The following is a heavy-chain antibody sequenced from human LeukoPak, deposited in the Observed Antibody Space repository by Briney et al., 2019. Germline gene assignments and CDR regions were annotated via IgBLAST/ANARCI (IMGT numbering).Heavy chain of an antibody. J-gene: IGHJ4*02. V-gene: IGHV4-39*01. Sequence: TSETLSLTCTVSGGSISSSNYYWGRIPQPPGKGLEWIGSNSESGSTYYNPSLKSLVTISVDTSKNQFSLKLSPVTAADTAVYYCARSDDYVWGSNDYWGQGSLVTVSA. CDR3: ARSDDYVWGSNDY. CDR2: NSESGST. D-gene: IGHD3-16*01. CDR1: GGSISSSNYY.